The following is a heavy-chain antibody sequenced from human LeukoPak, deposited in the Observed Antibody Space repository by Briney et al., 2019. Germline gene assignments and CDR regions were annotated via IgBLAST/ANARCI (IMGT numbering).Heavy chain of an antibody. CDR2: IYPGDSDT. V-gene: IGHV5-51*01. Sequence: GESLKISCKGSGYSFSSYWIGRVRQKPGKSLEWMGLIYPGDSDTRSSPSFQGQVTISADKSISTAYLQWGSLKASDTALYYCARPLIFPSDFYYFDYWGQGTLVTVSS. CDR3: ARPLIFPSDFYYFDY. CDR1: GYSFSSYW. J-gene: IGHJ4*02. D-gene: IGHD2-21*02.